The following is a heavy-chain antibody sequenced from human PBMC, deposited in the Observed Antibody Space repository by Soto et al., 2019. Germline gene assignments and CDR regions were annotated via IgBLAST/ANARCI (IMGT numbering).Heavy chain of an antibody. J-gene: IGHJ4*02. CDR2: IYTSGST. D-gene: IGHD5-12*01. V-gene: IGHV4-4*07. Sequence: QVQLQESGPGLVKPSETLSLTCTVSGGSISSYYWSWIRQPAGKGLEWIGRIYTSGSTNYNPSLKSRVTMSVDTSKNQFSLKLSSVTAADTAVYYCAGTPRGYSGYDKYFDYWGQGTLVTVSS. CDR1: GGSISSYY. CDR3: AGTPRGYSGYDKYFDY.